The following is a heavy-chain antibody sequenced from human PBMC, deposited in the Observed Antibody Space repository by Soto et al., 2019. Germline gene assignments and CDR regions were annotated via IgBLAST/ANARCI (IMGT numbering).Heavy chain of an antibody. CDR3: ARSLYDFWSGYFDY. D-gene: IGHD3-3*01. CDR1: GGSISSSNW. Sequence: PSETLSLTCAVSGGSISSSNWWSWVRQPPGKGLEWIGEIYHSGSTNYNPSLKSRVTISVDKSKNQFSLKLSSVTAADTAVYYCARSLYDFWSGYFDYWRQGTLVTVSS. V-gene: IGHV4-4*02. J-gene: IGHJ4*02. CDR2: IYHSGST.